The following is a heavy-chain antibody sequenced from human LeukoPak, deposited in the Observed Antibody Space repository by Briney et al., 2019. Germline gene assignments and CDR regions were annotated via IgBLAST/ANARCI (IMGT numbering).Heavy chain of an antibody. J-gene: IGHJ4*02. D-gene: IGHD6-19*01. CDR3: AKERSGWYAKRTYYFDY. CDR2: ISGSGGST. CDR1: GFTFSSYA. V-gene: IGHV3-23*01. Sequence: GGSLRLSCAASGFTFSSYAMSWVRQAPGKGLEWVSAISGSGGSTYYADSVKGRFTISRDNSKNTLYLQMNSLRAEDTAVYYYAKERSGWYAKRTYYFDYWGQGTLVTVSS.